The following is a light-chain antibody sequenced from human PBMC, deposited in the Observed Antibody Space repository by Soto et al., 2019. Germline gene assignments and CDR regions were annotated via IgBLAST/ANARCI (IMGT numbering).Light chain of an antibody. Sequence: EIVLTQSPGTLSLSPGERATLSCRASQSVSSSYLAWCQQKPGQAPRLLIYGASSRATGIPDRFSGSGSGTDFTLTISRLEPEDFAVYYCQQYGSSPYTLGQRTKLEIK. CDR1: QSVSSSY. CDR2: GAS. V-gene: IGKV3-20*01. CDR3: QQYGSSPYT. J-gene: IGKJ2*01.